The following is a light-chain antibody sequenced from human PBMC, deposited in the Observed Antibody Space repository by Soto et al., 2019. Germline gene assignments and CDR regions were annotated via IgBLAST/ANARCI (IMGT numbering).Light chain of an antibody. Sequence: EIVLTQSPGTLSLSPGDRATLSCRASQSVSSNYLAWYQQQKPGQAPRLLIYGASSRATGVPDRFSGSGSGTDFTLAISSLEPEDFAVYYCQQCGDSSWTFGEGTKVEIK. CDR1: QSVSSNY. CDR2: GAS. J-gene: IGKJ1*01. CDR3: QQCGDSSWT. V-gene: IGKV3-20*01.